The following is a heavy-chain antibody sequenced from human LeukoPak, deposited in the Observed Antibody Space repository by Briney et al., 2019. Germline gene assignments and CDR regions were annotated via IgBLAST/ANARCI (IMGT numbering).Heavy chain of an antibody. CDR2: IIPIFGTA. Sequence: SVKVSCKASGGTFSTYAITWVRQAPGQGLERMGGIIPIFGTANYAQKFQDRVTITTDASTSTVYMELTSLRSEDTAVYYCARTPQHSYYYYNMDVWGKGTTVTVAS. J-gene: IGHJ6*03. D-gene: IGHD5-18*01. V-gene: IGHV1-69*05. CDR3: ARTPQHSYYYYNMDV. CDR1: GGTFSTYA.